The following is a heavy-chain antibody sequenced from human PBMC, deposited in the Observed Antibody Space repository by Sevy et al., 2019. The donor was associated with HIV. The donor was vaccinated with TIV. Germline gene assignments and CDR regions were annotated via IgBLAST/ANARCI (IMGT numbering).Heavy chain of an antibody. CDR2: MNPNSGNT. CDR1: GYTFTSYD. D-gene: IGHD1-26*01. Sequence: ASVKVSCKASGYTFTSYDINWVRQATGQGLEWMGWMNPNSGNTGYAQKFQGRVTMTRNTPISTAYMELSSLRSEETAVYYCARERGSIVGATSDWDFDYWGQGTLVTVSS. J-gene: IGHJ4*02. CDR3: ARERGSIVGATSDWDFDY. V-gene: IGHV1-8*01.